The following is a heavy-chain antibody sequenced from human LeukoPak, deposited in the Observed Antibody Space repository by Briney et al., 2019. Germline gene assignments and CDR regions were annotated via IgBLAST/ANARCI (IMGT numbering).Heavy chain of an antibody. CDR2: INHSGST. CDR3: ARGPYKYDGSGAFDI. V-gene: IGHV4-34*01. CDR1: GGSFSGYY. J-gene: IGHJ3*02. D-gene: IGHD3-22*01. Sequence: SETLSLTCAVYGGSFSGYYWSWIRQPPGKGLEWIGEINHSGSTNYNPSLKSRVTISVDTSKNQFSLKLTSVTAADTAVYYCARGPYKYDGSGAFDIWGQGTMVTVSS.